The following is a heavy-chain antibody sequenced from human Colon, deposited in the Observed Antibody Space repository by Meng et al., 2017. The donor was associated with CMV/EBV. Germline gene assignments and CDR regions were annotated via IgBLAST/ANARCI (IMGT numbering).Heavy chain of an antibody. D-gene: IGHD2-8*01. Sequence: GESLKISCPASGFTFGDHFMDWVRQSPGKGLEWVGRAKNKAWQYGTEYAASVKGRFFISRDDSTGSLYLHMNSLKHEDTAVYYCVRDGRMYAFDYWGQGTLVTVSS. CDR1: GFTFGDHF. V-gene: IGHV3-72*01. CDR3: VRDGRMYAFDY. J-gene: IGHJ4*02. CDR2: AKNKAWQYGT.